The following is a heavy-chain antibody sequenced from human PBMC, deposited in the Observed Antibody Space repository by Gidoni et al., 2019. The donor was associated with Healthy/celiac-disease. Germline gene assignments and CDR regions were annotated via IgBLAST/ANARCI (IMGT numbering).Heavy chain of an antibody. V-gene: IGHV3-21*01. Sequence: DVQLVESGGGLVKPGGSLRLSCAASGFTFSSYTMNWVRQAPGKGLEWVSSISSSSSYIYYADSVKGRFTISRDNAKNSLYLQMNSLRAEDTAVYYCARVSYSSSWTSYCDYWGQGTLVTVSS. CDR3: ARVSYSSSWTSYCDY. CDR2: ISSSSSYI. CDR1: GFTFSSYT. D-gene: IGHD6-6*01. J-gene: IGHJ4*02.